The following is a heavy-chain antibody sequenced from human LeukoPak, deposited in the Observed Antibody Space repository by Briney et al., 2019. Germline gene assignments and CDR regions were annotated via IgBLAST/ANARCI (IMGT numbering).Heavy chain of an antibody. CDR1: GYTFTSYY. CDR3: AREMTTSLHFDY. Sequence: APVKVSCKASGYTFTSYYMHWVRQAPGQGLEWMGRINPNSGGTNYAQKFQGRVTMTRDTSISTAYMELSRLRSDDTAVYYCAREMTTSLHFDYWGQGTLVTVSS. CDR2: INPNSGGT. V-gene: IGHV1-2*06. J-gene: IGHJ4*02. D-gene: IGHD4-17*01.